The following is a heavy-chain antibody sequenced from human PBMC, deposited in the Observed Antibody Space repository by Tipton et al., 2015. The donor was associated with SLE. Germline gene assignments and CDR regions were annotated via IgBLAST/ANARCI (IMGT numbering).Heavy chain of an antibody. J-gene: IGHJ6*03. Sequence: TLSLTCTVSGGSISSGSYYWSWIRQPAGKGLEWIGRIYTSGSTNYNPSLKSRVTISVDTSKNQFSLKLSSVTAADTAVYYCARGAGDDYYYYHMDVWGKGTTVTVSS. V-gene: IGHV4-61*02. CDR3: ARGAGDDYYYYHMDV. CDR2: IYTSGST. D-gene: IGHD7-27*01. CDR1: GGSISSGSYY.